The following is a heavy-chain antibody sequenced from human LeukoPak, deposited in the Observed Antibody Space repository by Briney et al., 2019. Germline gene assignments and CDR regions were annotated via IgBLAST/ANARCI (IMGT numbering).Heavy chain of an antibody. D-gene: IGHD2-2*02. CDR1: GFTFSSYA. Sequence: PGGSLRLSCAASGFTFSSYAMHWVRQAPGKGLEWVAVISYDGSNKYYADSVKGRFTISRDNSKNTLYLQMNSLRAEDTAVYYCARAPTLGYCSSTSCYTVARPPYYYMDVWGKGTTVTVSS. CDR2: ISYDGSNK. V-gene: IGHV3-30-3*01. CDR3: ARAPTLGYCSSTSCYTVARPPYYYMDV. J-gene: IGHJ6*03.